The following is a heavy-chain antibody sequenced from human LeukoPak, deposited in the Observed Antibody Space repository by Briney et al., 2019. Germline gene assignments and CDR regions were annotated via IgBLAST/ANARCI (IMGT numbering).Heavy chain of an antibody. V-gene: IGHV1-2*06. D-gene: IGHD3-9*01. CDR2: INPNSGGT. CDR1: GYTFTHYY. Sequence: ASVKVSCKASGYTFTHYYMHWVREAPGQGPEWMGRINPNSGGTNYAQKFQGRVTMTRDTSISTAYMELSRLRSDDTAVSYCARALMKYYDILTGPAFDIWGQGTMVTVSS. CDR3: ARALMKYYDILTGPAFDI. J-gene: IGHJ3*02.